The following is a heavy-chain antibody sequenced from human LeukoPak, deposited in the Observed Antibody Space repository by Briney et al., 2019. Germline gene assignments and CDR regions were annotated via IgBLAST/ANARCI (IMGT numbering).Heavy chain of an antibody. CDR2: ISYDGSNK. CDR1: GFTFISYG. D-gene: IGHD6-13*01. CDR3: LRDGSSWYFDY. V-gene: IGHV3-30*03. Sequence: SLRLSCAASGFTFISYGMHWVRQAPGKGLEWVAVISYDGSNKYYADSVKGRFTISRDNSKNTLYLQMNSLRAEDTAVYYCLRDGSSWYFDYWGQGTLVTVSS. J-gene: IGHJ4*02.